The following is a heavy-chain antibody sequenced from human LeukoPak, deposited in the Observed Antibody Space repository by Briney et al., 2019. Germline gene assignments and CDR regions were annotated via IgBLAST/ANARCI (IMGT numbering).Heavy chain of an antibody. J-gene: IGHJ6*02. CDR3: AREFRDIVVVPAAMDYYYGMDV. V-gene: IGHV1-69*04. Sequence: APVKVSCKASGGTFSSYAISWVRQAPGQGLEWMGRIIPILGIANYAQKFQGRVTITADKSTSTAYMELSSLRSEDTAVYYCAREFRDIVVVPAAMDYYYGMDVWGQGTTVTVSS. CDR2: IIPILGIA. CDR1: GGTFSSYA. D-gene: IGHD2-2*01.